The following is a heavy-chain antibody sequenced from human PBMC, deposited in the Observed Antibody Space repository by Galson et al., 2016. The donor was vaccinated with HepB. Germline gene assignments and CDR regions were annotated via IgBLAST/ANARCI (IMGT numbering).Heavy chain of an antibody. V-gene: IGHV3-30*18. CDR3: VKDLGVGTTTTDAFDI. D-gene: IGHD1-26*01. J-gene: IGHJ3*02. CDR1: GFVFNNYP. Sequence: SLRLSCAASGFVFNNYPMTWVRQAPGKGLEWVAVVSFDGLKTLYVGSVSGRLTISRDNSKNTAYLQMNYLRPDDTAVYYCVKDLGVGTTTTDAFDIWGQGTFVIVSS. CDR2: VSFDGLKT.